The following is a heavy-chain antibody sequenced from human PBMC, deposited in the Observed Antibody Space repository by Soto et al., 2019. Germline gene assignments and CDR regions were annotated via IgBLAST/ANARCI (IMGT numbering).Heavy chain of an antibody. D-gene: IGHD2-2*01. Sequence: PSETLSLTCAVYGGSFSGYYWSWIRQPPGKGLEWIGEINHSGSTNYNPSLKSRVTISVDTSKNQFSLKLSSVTAADTAVYYCARGQGVEVPAAPRGMDVWGQGTTVTVSS. CDR2: INHSGST. J-gene: IGHJ6*02. V-gene: IGHV4-34*01. CDR3: ARGQGVEVPAAPRGMDV. CDR1: GGSFSGYY.